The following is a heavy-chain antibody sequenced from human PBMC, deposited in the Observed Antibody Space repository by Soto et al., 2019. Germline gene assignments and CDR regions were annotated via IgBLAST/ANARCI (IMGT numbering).Heavy chain of an antibody. Sequence: EVQLLESGGGLVQPGGSLSLPCAASGFTFSSYAMGWVRQAPGKGLEWVSVISGSGGSTYSADSVKGRFTISRDNSKNTLYLQMNSLRAEDTAVYYCAKRTVGWYFDLWGRGTLVTVSS. D-gene: IGHD4-17*01. J-gene: IGHJ2*01. CDR2: ISGSGGST. V-gene: IGHV3-23*01. CDR3: AKRTVGWYFDL. CDR1: GFTFSSYA.